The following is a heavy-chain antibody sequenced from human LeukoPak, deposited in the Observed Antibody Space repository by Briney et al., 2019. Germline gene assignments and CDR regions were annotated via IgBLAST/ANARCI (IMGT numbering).Heavy chain of an antibody. V-gene: IGHV3-74*01. Sequence: GGSLRLSCAASGFAFSSYWMHWVRQAPGKGLVWVSRINSDGSSTSYADSVKGRFTISRDNAKNTLYLQMNSLRAEDTAVYYCARVIPQLLEPYYFDYWGQGTLVTASS. CDR3: ARVIPQLLEPYYFDY. CDR2: INSDGSST. J-gene: IGHJ4*02. D-gene: IGHD2-2*01. CDR1: GFAFSSYW.